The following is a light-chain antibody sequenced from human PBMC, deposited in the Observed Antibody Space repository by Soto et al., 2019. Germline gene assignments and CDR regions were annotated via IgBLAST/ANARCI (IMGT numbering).Light chain of an antibody. CDR1: QSISSW. J-gene: IGKJ2*01. CDR2: DAS. CDR3: QQHNSYSRT. V-gene: IGKV1-5*01. Sequence: DIPRTHSPSTLAASVGDRVTTTGRASQSISSWLAWYQQKPGKAPKLLIYDASSLESGVPSRFSGSGSGKEFTLTISSLQPDDFATYCCQQHNSYSRTFGEGTKLVIK.